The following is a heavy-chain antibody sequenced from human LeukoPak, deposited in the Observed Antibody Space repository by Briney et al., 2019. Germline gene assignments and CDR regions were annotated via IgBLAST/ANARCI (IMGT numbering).Heavy chain of an antibody. D-gene: IGHD1-26*01. CDR2: IGGSGVST. CDR1: GFTFSSYA. CDR3: AKDGHSGSYYLLPYYYSDY. V-gene: IGHV3-23*01. J-gene: IGHJ4*02. Sequence: GGSLRLSCAASGFTFSSYAMNWVRQAPGKGLEWVSGIGGSGVSTYYADSVKGRFTISRDNSKKTLYLQMNSLRAEDTAVYYCAKDGHSGSYYLLPYYYSDYWGQGTLVTVSS.